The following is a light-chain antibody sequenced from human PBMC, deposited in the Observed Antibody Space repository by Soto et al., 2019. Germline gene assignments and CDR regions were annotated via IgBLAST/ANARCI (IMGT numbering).Light chain of an antibody. CDR3: SSYTSSSTVV. CDR1: SSDVXGXNY. CDR2: EVS. Sequence: QSVLTQPASVSGSPGQSITISXTGTSSDVXGXNYVSWYQQHPGKAPKLMIYEVSNRPSGVSNRFSGSKSGNTASLTISGLXAEDEADYYCSSYTSSSTVVFGGGTKVTVL. V-gene: IGLV2-14*01. J-gene: IGLJ2*01.